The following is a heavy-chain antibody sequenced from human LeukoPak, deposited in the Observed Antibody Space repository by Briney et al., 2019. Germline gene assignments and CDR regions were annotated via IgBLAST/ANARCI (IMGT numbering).Heavy chain of an antibody. J-gene: IGHJ4*02. D-gene: IGHD1-26*01. V-gene: IGHV3-7*04. CDR2: INQDGSEK. Sequence: GGSLRLSCAASGFTFNSYWMSWVRRAPGKGLEWVANINQDGSEKYYVDSVKGRFTISRDNAKNSVTLQMNSLRAEDTAVYYCARDGIDYWGQGTLVTVSS. CDR1: GFTFNSYW. CDR3: ARDGIDY.